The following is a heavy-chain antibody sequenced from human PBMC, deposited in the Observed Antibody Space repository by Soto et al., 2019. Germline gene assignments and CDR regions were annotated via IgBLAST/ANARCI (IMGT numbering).Heavy chain of an antibody. J-gene: IGHJ4*02. CDR1: GFTFSSYA. Sequence: EVQLLESGGGLVQPGGSLRLSCAASGFTFSSYAMSWVLQAPGNGLEWVSVISGSGGYTYYADSVKGRFIISRDNSKNTLYLQMNSLRAEDTAVYYCAKWTVVVVAATRGGYFDYWGQGTLVTVSS. CDR2: ISGSGGYT. D-gene: IGHD2-15*01. CDR3: AKWTVVVVAATRGGYFDY. V-gene: IGHV3-23*01.